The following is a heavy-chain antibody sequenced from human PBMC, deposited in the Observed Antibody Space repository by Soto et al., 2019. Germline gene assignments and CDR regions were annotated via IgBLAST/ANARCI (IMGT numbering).Heavy chain of an antibody. CDR2: IYSAGNT. J-gene: IGHJ6*02. CDR3: ARDFVVVGPTINYYYRMYV. CDR1: GFTVSSNY. Sequence: GGSLRLSCAASGFTVSSNYMSWVRQAPGKGLEWISIIYSAGNTYYADSVKGRFTISRDNSKNTLYLQMNSLGAEDTAVYYCARDFVVVGPTINYYYRMYVWGQGTTVPVSS. V-gene: IGHV3-66*01. D-gene: IGHD3-22*01.